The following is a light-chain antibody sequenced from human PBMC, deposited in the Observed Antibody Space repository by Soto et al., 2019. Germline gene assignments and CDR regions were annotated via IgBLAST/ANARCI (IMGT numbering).Light chain of an antibody. CDR3: QQGSNWPLIS. V-gene: IGKV3-11*01. Sequence: EIVLAQSPATLSLSPGERATLSWRASQSVGIYLAWYQQKPGRAPRLLIYDASNRATDIPARFSASGSGTDFTLTISSLEPEDFAIYYCQQGSNWPLISFGQGTRLEIK. J-gene: IGKJ5*01. CDR2: DAS. CDR1: QSVGIY.